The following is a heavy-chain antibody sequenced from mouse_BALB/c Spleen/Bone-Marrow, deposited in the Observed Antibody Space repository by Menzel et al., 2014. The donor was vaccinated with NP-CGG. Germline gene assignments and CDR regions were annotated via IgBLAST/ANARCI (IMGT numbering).Heavy chain of an antibody. CDR1: GFTFSSYG. CDR2: INSNGGST. V-gene: IGHV5-6-3*01. Sequence: EVQLVESGGGLVQPGGSLKLSCAASGFTFSSYGMSWVRPTPDKRLELVATINSNGGSTYYPDSAKGRFTISRDNAKDTLYLQMSSLKSEDTAMYYCARVWYFDYWGQGTSLTVSS. J-gene: IGHJ2*03. CDR3: ARVWYFDY.